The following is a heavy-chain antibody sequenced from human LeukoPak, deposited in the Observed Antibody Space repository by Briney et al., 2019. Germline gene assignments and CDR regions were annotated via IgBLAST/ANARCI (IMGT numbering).Heavy chain of an antibody. CDR2: INPSGGST. CDR3: ARDNSVRDTAWWFDP. V-gene: IGHV1-46*01. D-gene: IGHD2-21*02. CDR1: GYTFTSYH. Sequence: ASVKVSCKASGYTFTSYHMYWVRQAPGQGLEWMGIINPSGGSTSYAQKFQGRVTLTRDVSTSTDYLELSSLRSEDTAVYYCARDNSVRDTAWWFDPWGQGTLVTVSS. J-gene: IGHJ5*02.